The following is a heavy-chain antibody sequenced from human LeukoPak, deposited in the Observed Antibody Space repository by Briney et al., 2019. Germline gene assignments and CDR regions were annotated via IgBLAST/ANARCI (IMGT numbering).Heavy chain of an antibody. D-gene: IGHD5-18*01. Sequence: GGSLRLSCAASGFTVSTNYMSWVRQAPGKGLEWVSIIYVDGSTYYADSVKGRFTISRDNSKNTLYLQMNSLRAEDTAVYYCARGHTTMVTSHFDSWGQGTLVTVSS. CDR2: IYVDGST. J-gene: IGHJ4*02. CDR3: ARGHTTMVTSHFDS. CDR1: GFTVSTNY. V-gene: IGHV3-53*01.